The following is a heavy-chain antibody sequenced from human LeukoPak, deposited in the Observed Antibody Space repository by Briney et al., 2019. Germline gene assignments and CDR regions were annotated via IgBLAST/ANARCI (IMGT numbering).Heavy chain of an antibody. D-gene: IGHD3-10*01. V-gene: IGHV4-30-4*01. J-gene: IGHJ4*02. CDR2: IYYSGST. CDR3: ARVRRITVVRAKNRDYFDY. CDR1: GGSISSGDYY. Sequence: SETLSLTCTVSGGSISSGDYYWSWIRQPPGKGLEWIGYIYYSGSTYYNPSLKSRVTISVDTSKNQFSLKLSSVTAADTAVYYCARVRRITVVRAKNRDYFDYWGQGTLVTVSS.